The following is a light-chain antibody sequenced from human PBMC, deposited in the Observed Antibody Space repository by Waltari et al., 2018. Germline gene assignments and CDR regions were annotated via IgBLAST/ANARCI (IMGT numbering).Light chain of an antibody. CDR2: WAS. V-gene: IGKV1-8*01. J-gene: IGKJ2*01. CDR3: HQYYSTPQT. CDR1: QGISSY. Sequence: AIRMTQSPSSLSASTGDRVTITCRASQGISSYLAWYQQKPGQPPKLLIYWASTRESGVPDRFSGSGSGTDFTLTISSLQAEDVAVYYCHQYYSTPQTFGQGTKLEIK.